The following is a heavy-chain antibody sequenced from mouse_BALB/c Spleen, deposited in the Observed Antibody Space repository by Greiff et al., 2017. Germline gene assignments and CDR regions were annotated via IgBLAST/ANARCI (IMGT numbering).Heavy chain of an antibody. CDR1: GFNIKDYY. V-gene: IGHV14-1*02. Sequence: VQLQQSGAELVRPGALVKLSCKASGFNIKDYYMHWVKQRPEQGLEWIGWIDPENGNTIYDPKFQGKASITADTSSNTAYLQLSSLTSEDTAVYYCARFGDNWYFDVWGAGTTVTVSS. J-gene: IGHJ1*01. CDR2: IDPENGNT. CDR3: ARFGDNWYFDV.